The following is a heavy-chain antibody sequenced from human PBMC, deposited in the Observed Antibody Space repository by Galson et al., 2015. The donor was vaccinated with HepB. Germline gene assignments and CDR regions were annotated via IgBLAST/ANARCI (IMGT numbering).Heavy chain of an antibody. Sequence: KVSCKASGGTFSSYAISWVRQAPGQGLEWMGGIIPIFGTANYAQKFQGRVTITADESTSTAYMELSSLRAEDTAVYFCARATLGWFDPWGQGTLVTVSS. D-gene: IGHD2/OR15-2a*01. CDR1: GGTFSSYA. CDR3: ARATLGWFDP. J-gene: IGHJ5*02. V-gene: IGHV1-69*01. CDR2: IIPIFGTA.